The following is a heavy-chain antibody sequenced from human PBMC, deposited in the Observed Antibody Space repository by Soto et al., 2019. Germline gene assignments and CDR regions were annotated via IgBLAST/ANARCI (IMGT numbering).Heavy chain of an antibody. CDR2: ISAYNGNT. CDR3: AREGPAPYYYYGMDV. CDR1: GYSFTTYG. J-gene: IGHJ6*02. Sequence: QVQLVQSGGEVKKPGASVKVSCKTSGYSFTTYGISWVRQAPGQGLEWMGCISAYNGNTNYAQKLQDRVTMTTDTYTSTAYMELRSLRSDDTAVYYCAREGPAPYYYYGMDVWGQGSTVTVSS. V-gene: IGHV1-18*01.